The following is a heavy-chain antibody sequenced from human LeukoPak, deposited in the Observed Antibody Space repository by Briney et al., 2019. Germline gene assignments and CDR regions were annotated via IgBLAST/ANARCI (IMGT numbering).Heavy chain of an antibody. D-gene: IGHD2-8*01. V-gene: IGHV3-21*01. CDR1: GFTFSSYS. CDR3: ARDGHCTNGVCSYAFDI. J-gene: IGHJ3*02. CDR2: ISSSSSYI. Sequence: GGSLRLSCAASGFTFSSYSMNWVRQAPGKGLEWVSSISSSSSYIYYADSVKGRFTISRDNAKNSLYLQMNSLRAEDTAMYYCARDGHCTNGVCSYAFDIWGQGTMVTVSS.